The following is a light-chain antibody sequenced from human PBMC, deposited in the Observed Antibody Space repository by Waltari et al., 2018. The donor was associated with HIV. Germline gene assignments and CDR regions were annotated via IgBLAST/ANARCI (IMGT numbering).Light chain of an antibody. Sequence: SYDLTQTPSVSVSPGQTATISCTGPKLGDTYTSWYQQKTGQAPLLIIYQDNKRPQGISERFSGSSSGTTATLVIYGVQTGDEANYFCQAWASDTAVFGGGTTLTVL. J-gene: IGLJ3*02. CDR1: KLGDTY. CDR3: QAWASDTAV. V-gene: IGLV3-1*01. CDR2: QDN.